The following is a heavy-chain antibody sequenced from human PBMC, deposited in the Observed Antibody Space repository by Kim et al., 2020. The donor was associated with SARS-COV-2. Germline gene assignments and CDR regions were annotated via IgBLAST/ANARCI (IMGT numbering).Heavy chain of an antibody. V-gene: IGHV4-61*09. Sequence: SETLSLTCTVSGGSISSSSYYWSWIRQPAGKGLEWVGHIYTSGNTNYNPSLKSRVTISVDTSKNQFSLNLSSVTAADTAVYFCASAFCSGGSCYSYYFDYWGQGTLVTVSS. CDR3: ASAFCSGGSCYSYYFDY. CDR2: IYTSGNT. D-gene: IGHD2-15*01. J-gene: IGHJ4*02. CDR1: GGSISSSSYY.